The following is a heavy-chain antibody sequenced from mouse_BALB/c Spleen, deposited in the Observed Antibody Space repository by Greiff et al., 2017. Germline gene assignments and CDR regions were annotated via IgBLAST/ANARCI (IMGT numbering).Heavy chain of an antibody. Sequence: VQLKESGPELVKPGASVKIPCKASGYTFTDYNMDWVKQSHGKSLEWIGDINPNNGGTIYNQKFKGKATLTVDKSSSTAYMELRSLTSEDTAVYYCARYGILELGRNYAMDYWGQGTSVTVSS. V-gene: IGHV1-18*01. D-gene: IGHD4-1*01. CDR3: ARYGILELGRNYAMDY. CDR2: INPNNGGT. J-gene: IGHJ4*01. CDR1: GYTFTDYN.